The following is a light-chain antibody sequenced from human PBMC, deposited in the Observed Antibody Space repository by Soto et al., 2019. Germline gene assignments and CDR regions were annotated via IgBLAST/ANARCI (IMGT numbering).Light chain of an antibody. CDR1: ISDVGGYNY. J-gene: IGLJ2*01. V-gene: IGLV2-14*01. CDR2: DVS. CDR3: SSYTSSSTRV. Sequence: QSALTQPASVSGCPGQSIPISCTGTISDVGGYNYVSWYQQHPGKAPKLMIYDVSNRPSGVSNRLSGSKSGNTASLTISGLQAEDEADYYCSSYTSSSTRVFGGGTKLTVL.